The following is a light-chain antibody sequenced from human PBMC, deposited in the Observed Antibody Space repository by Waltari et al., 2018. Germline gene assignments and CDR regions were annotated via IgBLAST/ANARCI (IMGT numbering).Light chain of an antibody. CDR3: QHYNNRPLT. CDR1: QSVSSN. J-gene: IGKJ4*01. CDR2: GAS. V-gene: IGKV3-15*01. Sequence: EIVMTQAPVTLSGYPGERATLLCRASQSVSSNLAWYQQKPGRGPRLRTYGASIRATGLPARFTGSGSGTEFTLTISRLQSEDFAVYFCQHYNNRPLTFGGGTKVEI.